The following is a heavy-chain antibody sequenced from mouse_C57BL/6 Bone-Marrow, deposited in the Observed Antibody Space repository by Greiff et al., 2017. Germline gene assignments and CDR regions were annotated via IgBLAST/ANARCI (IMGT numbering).Heavy chain of an antibody. J-gene: IGHJ4*01. CDR2: ISSGSSTI. D-gene: IGHD2-4*01. CDR3: ARRLVLLNYDPYYYAMDY. CDR1: GFTFSDYG. Sequence: EVKLMESGGGLVKPGGSLKLSCAASGFTFSDYGMHWVRQAPEQGLEWVAYISSGSSTIYYADTVKGRFTISRDNAKNTLFLQMTSLRSEDTAMYYCARRLVLLNYDPYYYAMDYWGQGTSVTVSS. V-gene: IGHV5-17*01.